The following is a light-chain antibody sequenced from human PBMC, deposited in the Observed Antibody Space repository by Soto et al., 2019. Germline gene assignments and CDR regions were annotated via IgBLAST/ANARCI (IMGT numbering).Light chain of an antibody. J-gene: IGKJ5*01. Sequence: EIVMTQSPATLSVSPGERATLYCRASQSVSSNLAWYQQKPGQAPRLLIYATSNRATGIPDRFSGSGSGRDFTLTIDRLEPEDFAVYYCQQYDSSSVTFGQGTRREIK. V-gene: IGKV3D-15*01. CDR2: ATS. CDR1: QSVSSN. CDR3: QQYDSSSVT.